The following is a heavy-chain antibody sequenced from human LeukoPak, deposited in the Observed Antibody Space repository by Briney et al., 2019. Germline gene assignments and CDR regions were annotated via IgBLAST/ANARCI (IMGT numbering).Heavy chain of an antibody. V-gene: IGHV3-23*01. CDR3: AKWLSRIYFDY. Sequence: AGRSLRLSCAASGFTFSSYAMSWVRQAPGKGLEWVSAISGSGGSTYYADSVKGRLTSSRDNSKNTLYLQMNRLRAEDTAVYYCAKWLSRIYFDYWGQGTLVTVSS. CDR1: GFTFSSYA. D-gene: IGHD3-16*02. CDR2: ISGSGGST. J-gene: IGHJ4*02.